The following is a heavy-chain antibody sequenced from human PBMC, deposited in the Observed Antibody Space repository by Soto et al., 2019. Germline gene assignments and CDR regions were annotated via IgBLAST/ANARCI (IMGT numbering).Heavy chain of an antibody. D-gene: IGHD3-10*01. V-gene: IGHV3-9*01. J-gene: IGHJ6*02. Sequence: EVQLVESGGGLVQPGRSLRLSCAASGFTFDDYAMHWVRQAPGKGLEWVSGISWNSGSIGYADSVKGRFTISRDNAKNSLYLQMNSRRAEDTALYYCAKDIWRAVRGVIIWYYYYGMDVWGQGTTVTVSS. CDR3: AKDIWRAVRGVIIWYYYYGMDV. CDR1: GFTFDDYA. CDR2: ISWNSGSI.